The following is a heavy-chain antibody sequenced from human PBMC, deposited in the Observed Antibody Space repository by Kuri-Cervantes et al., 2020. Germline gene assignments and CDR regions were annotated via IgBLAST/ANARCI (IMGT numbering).Heavy chain of an antibody. CDR3: ASRARIAVAGYDY. V-gene: IGHV3-23*01. D-gene: IGHD6-19*01. CDR1: GFTFSSYA. J-gene: IGHJ4*02. CDR2: ISGSGGST. Sequence: GESLKISCAASGFTFSSYAMSWVRQAPGKGLEWVSAISGSGGSTYYADSVKGRFTISRDNSKNTLYLQMNSLRAEDTAVYYCASRARIAVAGYDYWGQGTLVTDSS.